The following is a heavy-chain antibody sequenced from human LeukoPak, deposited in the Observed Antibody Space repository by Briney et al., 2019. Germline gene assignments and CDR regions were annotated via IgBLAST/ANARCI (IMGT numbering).Heavy chain of an antibody. J-gene: IGHJ5*02. D-gene: IGHD6-19*01. CDR1: GFTFSSYS. CDR2: ITSSSSYI. Sequence: GGSLRLSCAASGFTFSSYSMNWVRQAPGKGLEWVSFITSSSSYIYYADSVKGRFTISRDNAKNSLYLQMNSLRAEDTAVYYCAREMLAAVAAQSWGQGTLVTVSS. V-gene: IGHV3-21*01. CDR3: AREMLAAVAAQS.